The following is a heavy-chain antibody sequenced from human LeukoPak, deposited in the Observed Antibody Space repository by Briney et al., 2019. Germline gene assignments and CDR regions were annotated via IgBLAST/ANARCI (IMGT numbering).Heavy chain of an antibody. CDR1: GYTFTSYY. D-gene: IGHD1-26*01. V-gene: IGHV1-46*01. CDR3: ATQVGATPLDAFDI. CDR2: INPSGGST. J-gene: IGHJ3*02. Sequence: ASVKVSCKASGYTFTSYYMHWVRQAPGQGLEWMGIINPSGGSTIYAQKFQGRVTMTEDTSTDTAYMELSSLRSEDTAVYYCATQVGATPLDAFDIWGQGTMVTVSS.